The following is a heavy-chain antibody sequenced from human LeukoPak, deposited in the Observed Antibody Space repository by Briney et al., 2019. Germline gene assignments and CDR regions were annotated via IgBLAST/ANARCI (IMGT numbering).Heavy chain of an antibody. Sequence: SETLSLTCTVSGGSISSGDYYWSWIRQPPGKGLEWIGYIYYSGSTYYNPSLKSRVTISVDTPKNQFSLKLSSVTAADTAVYYCARFSYDSSGYYLGCYYMDVWGKGTTVTVSS. CDR3: ARFSYDSSGYYLGCYYMDV. J-gene: IGHJ6*03. CDR1: GGSISSGDYY. V-gene: IGHV4-30-4*02. CDR2: IYYSGST. D-gene: IGHD3-22*01.